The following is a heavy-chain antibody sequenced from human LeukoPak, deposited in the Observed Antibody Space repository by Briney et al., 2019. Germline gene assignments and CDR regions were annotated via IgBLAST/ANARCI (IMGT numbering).Heavy chain of an antibody. J-gene: IGHJ4*02. CDR1: GASVSNDCYY. Sequence: SETLSLTCTVSGASVSNDCYYWGWIRQPPGKGLEWVACLSHRGNTWYNPSLESGVTISVDTSKNRFSLNFNSATAADTALYWCARHNAPRRVGFDFWGQGIMVTVSS. CDR3: ARHNAPRRVGFDF. V-gene: IGHV4-39*01. CDR2: LSHRGNT. D-gene: IGHD3-10*01.